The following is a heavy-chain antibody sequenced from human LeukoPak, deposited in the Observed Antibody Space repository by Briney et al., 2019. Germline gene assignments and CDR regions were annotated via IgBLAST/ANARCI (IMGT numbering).Heavy chain of an antibody. CDR1: GFLFSNYW. J-gene: IGHJ6*04. V-gene: IGHV3-7*03. CDR3: ACTNTLDV. D-gene: IGHD2-8*01. CDR2: IYQDGSKK. Sequence: GSLSLSCAASGFLFSNYWMNWVRQAPGKGLEWVANIYQDGSKKNYVDSVKGRFTISRDNAKNSLYPQMNSRRAEDTAVYYCACTNTLDVWGKGATVTVPS.